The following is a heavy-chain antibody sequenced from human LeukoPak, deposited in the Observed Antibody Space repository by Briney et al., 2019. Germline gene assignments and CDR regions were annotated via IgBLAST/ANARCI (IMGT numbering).Heavy chain of an antibody. D-gene: IGHD6-19*01. CDR3: ARGRSSGRDY. Sequence: KPSETLSLTCAVSGYSISSGYYWGWIRQPPGQGLEWIGSIYHSGSTYYNPSLKSRVTMSVDTSKNQFSLRLSSVTAADTAVYYCARGRSSGRDYWGQGTLVTVSS. CDR1: GYSISSGYY. CDR2: IYHSGST. V-gene: IGHV4-38-2*01. J-gene: IGHJ4*02.